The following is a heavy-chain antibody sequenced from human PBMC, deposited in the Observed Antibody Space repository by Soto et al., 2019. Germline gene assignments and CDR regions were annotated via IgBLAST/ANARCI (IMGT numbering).Heavy chain of an antibody. Sequence: QVQLQESGPGLVKPSQTLSVTCTVSGGSVNSGGSYWTWIRLLPGKGLEWIGYISYSESTYYSPSLRSRVTISPDPSKNQFSLKLSSVPAADTAVYYCAREEAAYQGSESYNWFDPWSQGPLVTVSS. J-gene: IGHJ5*02. CDR3: AREEAAYQGSESYNWFDP. V-gene: IGHV4-31*03. CDR2: ISYSEST. CDR1: GGSVNSGGSY. D-gene: IGHD3-10*01.